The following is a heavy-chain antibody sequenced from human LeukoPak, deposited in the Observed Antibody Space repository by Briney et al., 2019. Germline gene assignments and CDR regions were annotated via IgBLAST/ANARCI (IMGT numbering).Heavy chain of an antibody. CDR2: MSGSGGTK. Sequence: GGSLRLSCAVSGFTFNNYGMSMSWVRQAPGKGLEWVSAMSGSGGTKYYADSVKGRFTISRDNSKNTLYLQMNSLRAEDTAVYYCARALYDILTGGLDPWGQGTLVTVSS. CDR1: GFTFNNYG. V-gene: IGHV3-23*01. CDR3: ARALYDILTGGLDP. J-gene: IGHJ5*02. D-gene: IGHD3-9*01.